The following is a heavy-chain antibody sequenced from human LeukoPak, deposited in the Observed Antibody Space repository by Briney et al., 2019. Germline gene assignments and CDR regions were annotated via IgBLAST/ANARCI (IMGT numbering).Heavy chain of an antibody. CDR1: GFTFTTYA. V-gene: IGHV3-23*01. D-gene: IGHD2-15*01. J-gene: IGHJ4*02. Sequence: PGGSLRLSCAGAGFTFTTYAMSWVRQAPGKGLEWVSGLSASGGSTYYADSVKGRFTISRDDSKNTLYLQMNSLRADDTAVYYCAKDYVNLGHCIGGICYPFDYWGQGTLVTVSS. CDR2: LSASGGST. CDR3: AKDYVNLGHCIGGICYPFDY.